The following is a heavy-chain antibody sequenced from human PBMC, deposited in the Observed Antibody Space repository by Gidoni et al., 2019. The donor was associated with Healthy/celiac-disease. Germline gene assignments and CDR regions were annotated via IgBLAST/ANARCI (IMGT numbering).Heavy chain of an antibody. CDR1: GYSFTSYW. CDR2: SYPGDSDT. CDR3: ARHERRADFWSGYPS. D-gene: IGHD3-3*01. V-gene: IGHV5-51*01. J-gene: IGHJ4*02. Sequence: EVQLVQSGAAVKKHGESLKISCKGSGYSFTSYWLGGVRQMPGKGLDWMGISYPGDSDTRSSPSFQGQVTIAADKSISTAYLQWSSLKASDTAMYYCARHERRADFWSGYPSWGQGTLVTVSS.